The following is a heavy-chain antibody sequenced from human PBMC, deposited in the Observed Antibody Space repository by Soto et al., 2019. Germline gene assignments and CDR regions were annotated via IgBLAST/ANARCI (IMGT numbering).Heavy chain of an antibody. J-gene: IGHJ4*02. CDR2: IYYSGST. V-gene: IGHV4-61*01. D-gene: IGHD4-17*01. CDR1: GGSVSSGSYY. Sequence: PSETLSLTCTVSGGSVSSGSYYGSWIRQPPGKGLEWIGYIYYSGSTNYNPSLKSRVTISVDTSKNQFSLKLSSVTAADTAVYYCANYPTTVTSDYWGQGTLVTVSS. CDR3: ANYPTTVTSDY.